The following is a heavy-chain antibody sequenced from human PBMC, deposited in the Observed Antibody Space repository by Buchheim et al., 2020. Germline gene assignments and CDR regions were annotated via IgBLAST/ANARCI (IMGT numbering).Heavy chain of an antibody. D-gene: IGHD3-10*01. CDR3: ARDRGPMVRGVRPIRDN. CDR2: ISYDGTNR. CDR1: GFTFSSYA. J-gene: IGHJ4*02. Sequence: QVQLMESGGGVVQPGWSLRLSCVASGFTFSSYAMHWVRQAPGKGLEWVAVISYDGTNRDYADSVKGRFTISRDSSQNTLYLQMNSLRVEDTAAYFCARDRGPMVRGVRPIRDNWGQR. V-gene: IGHV3-30*04.